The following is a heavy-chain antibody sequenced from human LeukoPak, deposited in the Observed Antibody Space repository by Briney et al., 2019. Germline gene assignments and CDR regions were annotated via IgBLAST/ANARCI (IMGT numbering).Heavy chain of an antibody. J-gene: IGHJ5*02. D-gene: IGHD2-15*01. CDR1: GYTFTSYG. CDR3: ARDRVVAATYATNWFDP. CDR2: ISAYNGNT. Sequence: ASVKVSCKASGYTFTSYGISWVRQAPGQGLEWMGWISAYNGNTNYAQKLQGRVTMTTDTSTSTAYMELRSLRSDDTAVYYCARDRVVAATYATNWFDPWGQGTLVTVSS. V-gene: IGHV1-18*01.